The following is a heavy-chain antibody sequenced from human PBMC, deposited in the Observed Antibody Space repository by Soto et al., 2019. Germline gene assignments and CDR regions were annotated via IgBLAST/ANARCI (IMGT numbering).Heavy chain of an antibody. D-gene: IGHD6-13*01. Sequence: SETLSLTCTVSGGSISSSSYYWGWIRQPPGKGLEWIGSIYYSGSTYYNPSLKSRVTISVDTSKNQFSLKLSSVTAADTAVYYCARPIAAAGTGEYAFDIWGQGTMVTVSS. CDR1: GGSISSSSYY. V-gene: IGHV4-39*01. CDR3: ARPIAAAGTGEYAFDI. J-gene: IGHJ3*02. CDR2: IYYSGST.